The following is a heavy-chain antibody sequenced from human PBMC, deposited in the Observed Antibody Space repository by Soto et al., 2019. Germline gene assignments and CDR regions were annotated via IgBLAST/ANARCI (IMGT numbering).Heavy chain of an antibody. Sequence: QVQLVQFGAEVKKPGASVKVSCKASGYTFTSYGISWVRQAPGQGLEWMGWISAYNDNTNYAQKLQGRVTMTTDTSTSTAYMELRSLTSDDTAVYYCARDPGYCSSTSCYLESWGQGTLVTVSS. CDR2: ISAYNDNT. CDR1: GYTFTSYG. V-gene: IGHV1-18*01. J-gene: IGHJ5*02. D-gene: IGHD2-2*01. CDR3: ARDPGYCSSTSCYLES.